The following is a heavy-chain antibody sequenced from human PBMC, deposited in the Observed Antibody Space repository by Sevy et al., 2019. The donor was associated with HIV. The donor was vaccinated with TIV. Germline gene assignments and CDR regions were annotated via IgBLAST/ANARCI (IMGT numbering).Heavy chain of an antibody. CDR2: ISTSSTYI. CDR3: ARDVEQQLADY. D-gene: IGHD6-13*01. CDR1: GFTFSTYS. Sequence: GGSPRLSCAASGFTFSTYSMNWVRQAPGKGPEWVSSISTSSTYIYHADSVKGRFTISRDDAKNSLYLQMNSLRAEDTAIYYCARDVEQQLADYWGQGTLVTVSS. V-gene: IGHV3-21*01. J-gene: IGHJ4*02.